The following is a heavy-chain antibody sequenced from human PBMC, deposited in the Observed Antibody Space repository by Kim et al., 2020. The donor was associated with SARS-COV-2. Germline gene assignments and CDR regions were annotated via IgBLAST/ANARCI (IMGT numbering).Heavy chain of an antibody. V-gene: IGHV7-4-1*02. CDR3: ARVEGEVMVRGVIMFDY. D-gene: IGHD3-10*01. CDR2: INTNTGNP. Sequence: ASVKVSCKASGYTFTSYAMNWVRQAPGQGLEWMGWINTNTGNPTYAQGFTGRFVFSLDTSVSTAYLQISSLKAEDTAVYYCARVEGEVMVRGVIMFDYWGQGTLVTVSS. J-gene: IGHJ4*02. CDR1: GYTFTSYA.